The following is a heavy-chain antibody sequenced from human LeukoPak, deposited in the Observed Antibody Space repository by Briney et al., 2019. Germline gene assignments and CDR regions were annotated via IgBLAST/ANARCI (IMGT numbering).Heavy chain of an antibody. Sequence: PSETLSLTCAVDGGSFSGYYWSWIRQPPGKGLEWIGKINHSGSTKYNPSLKSRVTISVDTSKNQFSLKVSSMTAADTAVYYCARAPQSDYGTHWYFDLWGRGTLVTVSS. CDR2: INHSGST. CDR1: GGSFSGYY. CDR3: ARAPQSDYGTHWYFDL. D-gene: IGHD4-17*01. J-gene: IGHJ2*01. V-gene: IGHV4-34*01.